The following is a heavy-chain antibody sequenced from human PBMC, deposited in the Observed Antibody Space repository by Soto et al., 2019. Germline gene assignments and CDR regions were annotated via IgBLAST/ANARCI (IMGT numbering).Heavy chain of an antibody. CDR2: IFGGGFGA. J-gene: IGHJ4*02. CDR3: AKQRGHPLDSYSFEY. V-gene: IGHV3-23*01. CDR1: GFTFSDFA. Sequence: EVQLMESGGGLVQPGGSLRLSCAASGFTFSDFAMSWVRQAPGEGLEWVSGIFGGGFGAFYAGSVRGRFTISRDNSRNNRYLQMAGLRAEDAAVYYCAKQRGHPLDSYSFEYWGQGTLVTVSS.